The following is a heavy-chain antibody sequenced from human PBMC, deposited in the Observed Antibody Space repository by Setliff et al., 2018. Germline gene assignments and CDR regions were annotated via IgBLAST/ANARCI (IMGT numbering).Heavy chain of an antibody. J-gene: IGHJ4*02. D-gene: IGHD3-22*01. CDR1: GDSISGYY. CDR3: ATLRAGNSGFYDTDF. Sequence: SETLSLTCTVSGDSISGYYWSWIRQPPGKGLEWIGYIYNSGTTSYNPSLRSRVSMSVDTSNNQISLTLASMTAADTAVYFCATLRAGNSGFYDTDFWGQGAQVTVS. CDR2: IYNSGTT. V-gene: IGHV4-4*08.